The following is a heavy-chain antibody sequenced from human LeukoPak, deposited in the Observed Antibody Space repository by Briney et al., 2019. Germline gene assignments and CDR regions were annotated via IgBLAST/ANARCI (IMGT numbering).Heavy chain of an antibody. Sequence: SVKVSCKASGGTFSSYAISWVRQAPGQGLEWMGRIIPIFGTANYAQKFQGRVTITTDESTSTAYMELSSLRSEDTAVYYCARGALYDDSSAYWGQRTLVTVSS. J-gene: IGHJ4*02. CDR2: IIPIFGTA. CDR1: GGTFSSYA. CDR3: ARGALYDDSSAY. D-gene: IGHD3-22*01. V-gene: IGHV1-69*05.